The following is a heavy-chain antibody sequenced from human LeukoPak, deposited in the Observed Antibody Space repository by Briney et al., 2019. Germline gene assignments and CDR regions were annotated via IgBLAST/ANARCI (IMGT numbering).Heavy chain of an antibody. Sequence: GASVKVSCKTSGYTFTVHYIHWVRQVSGQGLEWMGWINPNSGGTRYAQKFQGRVTMTRDTSISTVHMVLSSLRSDDTAVYFCARVPYFDWLFDYRGQGTLVTVSS. CDR2: INPNSGGT. D-gene: IGHD3-9*01. CDR3: ARVPYFDWLFDY. J-gene: IGHJ4*02. CDR1: GYTFTVHY. V-gene: IGHV1-2*02.